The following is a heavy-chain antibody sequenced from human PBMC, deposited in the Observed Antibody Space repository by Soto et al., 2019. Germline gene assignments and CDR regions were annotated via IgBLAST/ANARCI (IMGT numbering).Heavy chain of an antibody. D-gene: IGHD6-19*01. Sequence: GASVKVSCKASGYTFTSYAMHWVRQAPGQRLEWMGWINAGNGNTKYSQKFQGRVTITRDTSASTAYMELSSLRSEDTAVYYCATNTFGISSTTGIAVAGLGDWFDPWGQGTLVTVSS. CDR2: INAGNGNT. CDR3: ATNTFGISSTTGIAVAGLGDWFDP. CDR1: GYTFTSYA. V-gene: IGHV1-3*01. J-gene: IGHJ5*02.